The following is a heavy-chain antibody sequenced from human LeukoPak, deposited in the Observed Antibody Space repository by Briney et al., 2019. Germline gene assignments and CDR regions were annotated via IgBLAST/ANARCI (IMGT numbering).Heavy chain of an antibody. J-gene: IGHJ4*02. V-gene: IGHV3-11*06. CDR1: GFTFSDYY. D-gene: IGHD5-12*01. Sequence: GGSLRLSCAASGFTFSDYYMSWIRQAPGKRLEWVSYIASSSSYTNYADSVKGRFTISRDNAKNSLYLQMNSLRAEDTAVYYCARAIEATRRSTGTCNYFDYWGQGALVTVSS. CDR2: IASSSSYT. CDR3: ARAIEATRRSTGTCNYFDY.